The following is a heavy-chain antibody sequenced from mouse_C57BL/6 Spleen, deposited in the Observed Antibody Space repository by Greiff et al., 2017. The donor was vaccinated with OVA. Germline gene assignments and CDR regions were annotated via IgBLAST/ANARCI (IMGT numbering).Heavy chain of an antibody. CDR3: TRDAGTGGFDD. J-gene: IGHJ2*01. Sequence: EVQGVESGEGLVKPGGSLKLSCAASGFTFSSYAMSWVRQTPEKRLEWVAYISSGGDYIYYADPVKGRFTISRDNARNTLYLQISSLKSEDTAMYYCTRDAGTGGFDDWGKGTTLTVSS. D-gene: IGHD4-1*01. CDR1: GFTFSSYA. V-gene: IGHV5-9-1*02. CDR2: ISSGGDYI.